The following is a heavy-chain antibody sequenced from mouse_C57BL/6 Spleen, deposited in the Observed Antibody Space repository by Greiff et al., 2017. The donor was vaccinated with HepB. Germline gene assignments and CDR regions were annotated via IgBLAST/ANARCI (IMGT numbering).Heavy chain of an antibody. CDR2: ISSGSSTI. J-gene: IGHJ3*01. D-gene: IGHD2-1*01. Sequence: EVQLVESGGGLVKPGGSLKLSCAASGFTFSDYGMHWVRQAPEKGLEWVAYISSGSSTIYYADTVKGRFTISRDNAKNTLFLQMTSLRSEDTAMYYCARSYGNPDWFAYWGQGTLVTVSA. CDR1: GFTFSDYG. V-gene: IGHV5-17*01. CDR3: ARSYGNPDWFAY.